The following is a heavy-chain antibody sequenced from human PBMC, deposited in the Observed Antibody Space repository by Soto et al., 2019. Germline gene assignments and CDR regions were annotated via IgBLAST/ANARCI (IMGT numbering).Heavy chain of an antibody. J-gene: IGHJ4*02. D-gene: IGHD3-10*01. V-gene: IGHV2-5*01. Sequence: SGPTLVNPTQTLTLTCTFSGFSLSTSGVGVGWIRQPPGKALEWLALIYWNDDKRYSPSLKSRLTITKDTSKNQVVLTMTNMDPVDTATYYCAHMRFGELLQEYYFDYWGQGTLVTVSS. CDR3: AHMRFGELLQEYYFDY. CDR1: GFSLSTSGVG. CDR2: IYWNDDK.